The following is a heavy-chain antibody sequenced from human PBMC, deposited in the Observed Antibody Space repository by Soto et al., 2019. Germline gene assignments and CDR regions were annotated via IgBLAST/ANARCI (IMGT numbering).Heavy chain of an antibody. V-gene: IGHV3-33*01. CDR1: GFVFSNFG. CDR2: RWYDGTKQ. J-gene: IGHJ4*02. Sequence: QVQLVESGGDVVQPGRSLRLSCVVYGFVFSNFGMHWVRQAPDQGLEWLAVRWYDGTKQYYGDSVKGRITISRDNSKNRGYLQMNSLRVEYTAVYFCARASPQPEHYDFDYWGQGTLVTVSS. CDR3: ARASPQPEHYDFDY. D-gene: IGHD3-16*01.